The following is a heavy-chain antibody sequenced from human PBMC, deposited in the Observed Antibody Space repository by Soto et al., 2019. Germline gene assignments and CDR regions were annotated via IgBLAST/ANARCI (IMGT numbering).Heavy chain of an antibody. CDR1: GGTFSSYT. Sequence: SVKVSCKASGGTFSSYTISWVRQAPGQGLEWMGRIIPILGIANYAQKFQGRVTITADKSTSTAYIELSSLRSEDTAVYYCARERSSGDAFDIWGQGTMVTVSS. V-gene: IGHV1-69*04. CDR2: IIPILGIA. D-gene: IGHD6-6*01. J-gene: IGHJ3*02. CDR3: ARERSSGDAFDI.